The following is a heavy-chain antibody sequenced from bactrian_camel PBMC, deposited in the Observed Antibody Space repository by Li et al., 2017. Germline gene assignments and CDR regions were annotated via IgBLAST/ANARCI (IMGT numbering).Heavy chain of an antibody. CDR1: TSTDNTYY. D-gene: IGHD1*01. CDR2: TLAGDTTA. CDR3: RRDRSGGARSSNIGSGNGHTLLAGTLLT. V-gene: IGHV3S44*01. J-gene: IGHJ6*01. Sequence: VQLVESGGGTVQAGGALRLSCSASTSTDNTYYMGWFRQAPGKEREGVATLAGDTTASYADSVKGRFSISKDNAVNTLYLQMNSLNLRTLPCTTVRRDRSGGARSSNIGSGNGHTLLAGTLLTGARGPRSPSP.